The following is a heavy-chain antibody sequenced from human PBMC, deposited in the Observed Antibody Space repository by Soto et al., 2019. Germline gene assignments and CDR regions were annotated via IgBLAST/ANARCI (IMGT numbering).Heavy chain of an antibody. CDR2: IYYSGST. CDR1: GGSISSGDYY. CDR3: ARGDYDYYYYYYGMDV. V-gene: IGHV4-30-4*01. J-gene: IGHJ6*02. Sequence: PSETLSLTCTVSGGSISSGDYYWSWIRQPPGKGLEWIGYIYYSGSTYYNPSLKSRVTISVDTSKNQFSLKLSSVTAADTAVYYRARGDYDYYYYYYGMDVWGQGTTVTVSS. D-gene: IGHD5-12*01.